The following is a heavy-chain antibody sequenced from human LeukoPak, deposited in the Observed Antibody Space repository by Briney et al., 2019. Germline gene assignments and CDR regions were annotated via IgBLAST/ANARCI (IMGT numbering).Heavy chain of an antibody. CDR1: RGPISSRVYY. V-gene: IGHV4-31*03. D-gene: IGHD2-15*01. J-gene: IGHJ3*02. CDR2: IYYSGST. CDR3: ARGHRIPPLHDAFDI. Sequence: SETLSLTCSVSRGPISSRVYYWSSIRQHPVKGLEWLGYIYYSGSTYYNPSLKRRVTISVDTSKNQFSLKLSSVTAAATAVYYCARGHRIPPLHDAFDIWGQGTMVTVSS.